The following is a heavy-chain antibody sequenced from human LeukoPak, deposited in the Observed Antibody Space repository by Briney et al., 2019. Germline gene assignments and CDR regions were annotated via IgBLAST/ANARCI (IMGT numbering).Heavy chain of an antibody. D-gene: IGHD3-22*01. V-gene: IGHV4-39*01. CDR2: IYYSGST. Sequence: RPSETLSLTCTVSGGSISSSSYYWGWIRQPPGKGLEWIGSIYYSGSTYYNPSLKSRVTISVDTSKNQFSLKLSSVTAADTAVYYCARLATNYYDSSRFHSGGAFDIRGQGTMVTVSS. J-gene: IGHJ3*02. CDR3: ARLATNYYDSSRFHSGGAFDI. CDR1: GGSISSSSYY.